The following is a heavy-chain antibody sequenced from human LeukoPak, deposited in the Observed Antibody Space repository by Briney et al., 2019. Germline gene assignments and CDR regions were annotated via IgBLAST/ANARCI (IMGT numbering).Heavy chain of an antibody. CDR3: ATAVLRFLEWKQATDYGMDV. CDR1: GYTLTELS. CDR2: FDPEDGET. J-gene: IGHJ6*02. Sequence: GASVKVSCKVSGYTLTELSMHWVRQAPGKGLEWMGGFDPEDGETIYAQKFQGRVTMTEDTSTDTDYMELSSLRSEDTAVYYCATAVLRFLEWKQATDYGMDVWGQGTTVTVSS. V-gene: IGHV1-24*01. D-gene: IGHD3-3*01.